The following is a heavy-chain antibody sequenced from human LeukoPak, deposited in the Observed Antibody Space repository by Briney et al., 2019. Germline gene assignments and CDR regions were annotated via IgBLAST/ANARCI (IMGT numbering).Heavy chain of an antibody. CDR1: GGSISSSSYY. CDR3: ARLRDEYQLLFDYMDV. J-gene: IGHJ6*03. CDR2: IYCSGST. V-gene: IGHV4-39*01. D-gene: IGHD2-2*01. Sequence: PSETLSLTCTVSGGSISSSSYYWGWIRQPPGKGLEWIGSIYCSGSTYYNPSLKSRVTISVDTSKNQFSLKLSSVTAADTAVYYCARLRDEYQLLFDYMDVWGKGTTVTISS.